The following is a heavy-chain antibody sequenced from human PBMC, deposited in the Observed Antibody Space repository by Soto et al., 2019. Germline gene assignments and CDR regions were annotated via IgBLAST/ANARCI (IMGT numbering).Heavy chain of an antibody. V-gene: IGHV2-5*02. CDR2: IYWDDDK. J-gene: IGHJ4*02. CDR1: GFSLSTSGVG. D-gene: IGHD6-6*01. CDR3: AHSRPPRLLDY. Sequence: QITLKESGPTLVKPTQTLTLTCTFSGFSLSTSGVGVGWIRQPPGKALEWLALIYWDDDKRYSSSLNSRLTITKDPSKNQVVLTMPNMDPVDTATYYCAHSRPPRLLDYWGQGTLVTVSS.